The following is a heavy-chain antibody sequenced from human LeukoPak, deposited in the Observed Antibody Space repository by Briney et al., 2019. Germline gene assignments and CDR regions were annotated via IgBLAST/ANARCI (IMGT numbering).Heavy chain of an antibody. D-gene: IGHD3-10*01. CDR1: GGSTRNDDYY. V-gene: IGHV4-31*03. CDR3: ARDAARSPPYYFDY. J-gene: IGHJ4*01. CDR2: IYNSGT. Sequence: SQTLSLTCTVSGGSTRNDDYYCSWIRQHPGKGLEWIGYIYNSGTYYNPSLKSRVTISGETSQSQFSLKLNSVTAADTAVYYCARDAARSPPYYFDYWGQGALVTVSS.